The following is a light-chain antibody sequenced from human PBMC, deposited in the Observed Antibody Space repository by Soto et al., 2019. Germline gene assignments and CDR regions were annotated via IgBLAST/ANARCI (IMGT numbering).Light chain of an antibody. CDR2: DNS. J-gene: IGLJ7*01. Sequence: QLVLTQPPSVSGAPGQRVTISCTGSSSNIGAGYDVHWYQQLPGTAPKLLIYDNSNRPSGVPDRFSGSKSGTSASLAITGLQAEDEADYYCQSYDSRLSGAVFGGGTQLTVL. CDR1: SSNIGAGYD. V-gene: IGLV1-40*01. CDR3: QSYDSRLSGAV.